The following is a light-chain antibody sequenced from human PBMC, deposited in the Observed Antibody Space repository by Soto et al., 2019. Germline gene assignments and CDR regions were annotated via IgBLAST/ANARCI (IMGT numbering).Light chain of an antibody. CDR1: QSVSSSY. V-gene: IGKV3D-20*01. CDR3: QQYGSSLTWT. Sequence: EIVLTHSPATLAFSPWERATRACCASQSVSSSYLAWYQQKPGLAPRLLIYDASSRATGIPDRFSGSGSGTDFTLTISRLEPEDFAVYYCQQYGSSLTWTFGQGTKVDI. CDR2: DAS. J-gene: IGKJ1*01.